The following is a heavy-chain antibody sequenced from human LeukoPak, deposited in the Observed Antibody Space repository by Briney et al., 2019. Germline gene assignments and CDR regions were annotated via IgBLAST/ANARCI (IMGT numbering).Heavy chain of an antibody. Sequence: SETLSLTCAVYGGSFSGYYWSWIRQPPGKGLEWIGEINHSGSTNYNPSLKSRVTISVDTSKNQFSLKLNSVTAADTAAYYCARRQWLAAYMDVWGKGTTVTVSS. CDR1: GGSFSGYY. CDR2: INHSGST. V-gene: IGHV4-34*01. D-gene: IGHD6-19*01. J-gene: IGHJ6*03. CDR3: ARRQWLAAYMDV.